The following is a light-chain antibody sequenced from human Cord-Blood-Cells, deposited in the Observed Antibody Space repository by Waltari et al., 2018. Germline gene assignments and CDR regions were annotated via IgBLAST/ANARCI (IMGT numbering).Light chain of an antibody. CDR1: SSDVGGYNY. CDR3: SSYTSSSTWV. J-gene: IGLJ3*02. V-gene: IGLV2-14*01. CDR2: EVS. Sequence: ITISCTGTSSDVGGYNYVSWYQQHPGKAPKLMIYEVSNRPSGVSNRFSGSKSGNTASLTISGLQAEDEADYYCSSYTSSSTWVFGGGTKLTVL.